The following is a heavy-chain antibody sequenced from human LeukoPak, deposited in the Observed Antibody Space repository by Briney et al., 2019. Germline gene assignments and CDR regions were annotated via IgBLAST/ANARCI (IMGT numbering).Heavy chain of an antibody. CDR3: TTNGVIDYYYYGLDV. Sequence: GGSLRLSCAASAFTFSNAWMSWVRQAPGKGLEWVGRIKSKTDGGTTDYAAPVKGRFTISRDDSKNTLYLQMNSLKTEDTAVYYCTTNGVIDYYYYGLDVWGQGTTVPVSS. CDR1: AFTFSNAW. J-gene: IGHJ6*02. V-gene: IGHV3-15*01. CDR2: IKSKTDGGTT. D-gene: IGHD3-16*02.